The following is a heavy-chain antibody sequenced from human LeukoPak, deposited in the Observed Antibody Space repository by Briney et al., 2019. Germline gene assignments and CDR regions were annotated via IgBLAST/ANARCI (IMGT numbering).Heavy chain of an antibody. CDR1: GGSISSSSYY. J-gene: IGHJ4*02. V-gene: IGHV4-39*07. CDR3: ARGIAAAGTACDY. Sequence: PSGTLSLTCTVSGGSISSSSYYWGWIRQPPGKGLEWIGSIYYSGSTNYNPSLKSRVTISVDTSKNQFSLKLSSVTAADTAVYYCARGIAAAGTACDYWGQGTLVTVSS. D-gene: IGHD6-13*01. CDR2: IYYSGST.